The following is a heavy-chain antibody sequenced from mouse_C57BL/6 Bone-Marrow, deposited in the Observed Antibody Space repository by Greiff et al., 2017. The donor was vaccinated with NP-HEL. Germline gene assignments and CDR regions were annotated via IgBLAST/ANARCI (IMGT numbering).Heavy chain of an antibody. CDR2: ISSSGST. D-gene: IGHD1-1*01. V-gene: IGHV3-4*01. J-gene: IGHJ2*01. Sequence: EVKLQESGPALVKPSQTVSLTCTVTGYSITNGNHWWNWIRQVSGSKLEWIGYISSSGSTDSNPSLKSRISITRDTSKNQLFLQLNSVTTEDIATYYCARGSYYYGSSYYFDYWGQGTTLTVSS. CDR1: GYSITNGNHW. CDR3: ARGSYYYGSSYYFDY.